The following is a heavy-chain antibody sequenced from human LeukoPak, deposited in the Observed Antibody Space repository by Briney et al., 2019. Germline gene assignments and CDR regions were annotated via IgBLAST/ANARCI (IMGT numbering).Heavy chain of an antibody. D-gene: IGHD2-2*01. CDR1: GYTFTSYE. Sequence: ASVKVSCKASGYTFTSYEINWVRQATGQGLEWMGWMNPNSGNTGYAQKFQGRVNMTRNTYISTAYMELSSLRSEDTAVYYCARGGSTSREYSDWGQGTLVTVSS. CDR2: MNPNSGNT. J-gene: IGHJ4*02. V-gene: IGHV1-8*01. CDR3: ARGGSTSREYSD.